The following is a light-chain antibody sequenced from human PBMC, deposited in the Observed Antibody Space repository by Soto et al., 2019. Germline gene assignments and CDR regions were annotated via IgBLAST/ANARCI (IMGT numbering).Light chain of an antibody. CDR2: EVS. CDR1: SSDVGAYNS. Sequence: QSVLAQPASVSGSPGQSVTISCTGTSSDVGAYNSVSWYQQHPGKVPKLMIYEVSNRPSGVSNRFSGSKSGNTASLTISGLQAEDEADYYCNSYTSSTTLVFGGGTKLTVL. V-gene: IGLV2-14*01. CDR3: NSYTSSTTLV. J-gene: IGLJ2*01.